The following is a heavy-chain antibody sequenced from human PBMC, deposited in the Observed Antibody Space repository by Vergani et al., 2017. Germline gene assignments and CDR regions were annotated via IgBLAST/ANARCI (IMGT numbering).Heavy chain of an antibody. CDR2: INHRGST. D-gene: IGHD3-10*01. CDR3: AIVRDHSIVRGVVDY. Sequence: QVQLQQWGAGLLQPSETLSLTCAVYGGSFSGYYWSWIRQPPGKGLEWIGEINHRGSTNYNPSLKSRVTIPVDTSKNQFSLKLCSVTAADTAVYYCAIVRDHSIVRGVVDYWGQGTLVTVPS. CDR1: GGSFSGYY. V-gene: IGHV4-34*01. J-gene: IGHJ4*02.